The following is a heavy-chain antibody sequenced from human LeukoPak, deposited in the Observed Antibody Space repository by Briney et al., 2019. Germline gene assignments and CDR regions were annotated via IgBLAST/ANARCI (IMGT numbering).Heavy chain of an antibody. Sequence: PGGSLRLSCAASGFTFSSYAMSWVRQAPGKGLEWVSGISGSGGSTYYADSVKGRFTISRDNSKNTLYLQMNSLRAGDTAVYYCAKASNYGGNADWGQGTLVTVSS. D-gene: IGHD4-23*01. J-gene: IGHJ4*02. V-gene: IGHV3-23*01. CDR1: GFTFSSYA. CDR2: ISGSGGST. CDR3: AKASNYGGNAD.